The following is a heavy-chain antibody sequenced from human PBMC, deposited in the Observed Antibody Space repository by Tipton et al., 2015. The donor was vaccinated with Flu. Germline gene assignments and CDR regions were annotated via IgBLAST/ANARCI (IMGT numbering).Heavy chain of an antibody. J-gene: IGHJ1*01. D-gene: IGHD1-26*01. V-gene: IGHV4-61*02. CDR3: AKSGSYLEYLQH. Sequence: TLSLTCTVSGGSISSGSYYWGWIRQPAGKGLEWIGRIYTSGSTGYNPSLKGRATISVDASKNQFSLKLTSVSAADTAVYYCAKSGSYLEYLQHWGQGTLVTVSS. CDR2: IYTSGST. CDR1: GGSISSGSYY.